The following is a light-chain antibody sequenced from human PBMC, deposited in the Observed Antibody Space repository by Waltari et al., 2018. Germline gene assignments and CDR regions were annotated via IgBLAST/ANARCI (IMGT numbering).Light chain of an antibody. Sequence: QSALTQPPSASGSPGQSVTISCTGTSSDVGGYNYVSWYQQHLGKAPKLMFYEVSTRPSGVPDRFSGSKSGNTASLTVSGLQADDEADYYCSSYAGSNAHVVFGGGTKLTVL. J-gene: IGLJ2*01. CDR1: SSDVGGYNY. CDR2: EVS. CDR3: SSYAGSNAHVV. V-gene: IGLV2-8*01.